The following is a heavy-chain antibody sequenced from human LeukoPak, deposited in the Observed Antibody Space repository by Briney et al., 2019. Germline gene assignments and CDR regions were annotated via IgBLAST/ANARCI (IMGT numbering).Heavy chain of an antibody. V-gene: IGHV3-48*02. Sequence: GGCLRLSCAASGYTFGPYSVNWVRQAPGKGLEWISYISGDSSTTHYADSVKGRFTISRDNAKNSLYLQMNSLRDEDTAVYYCARDPYSSGWFDFWGQGTLVTV. CDR3: ARDPYSSGWFDF. CDR2: ISGDSSTT. CDR1: GYTFGPYS. D-gene: IGHD6-19*01. J-gene: IGHJ4*02.